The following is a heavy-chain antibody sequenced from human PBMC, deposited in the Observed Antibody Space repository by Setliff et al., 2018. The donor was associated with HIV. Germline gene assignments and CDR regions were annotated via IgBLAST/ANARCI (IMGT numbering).Heavy chain of an antibody. D-gene: IGHD3-22*01. J-gene: IGHJ4*01. Sequence: GSLRLSCAATGFTFSSYWMSWVRQAPGKGLEWVANIKQDGSEKYYVDSVKGRFTISRDNAKNSLYLQMNSLRAEDTAVYYCARVYDSSGYSLSIPGYWGQGTLVTVSS. CDR2: IKQDGSEK. V-gene: IGHV3-7*01. CDR1: GFTFSSYW. CDR3: ARVYDSSGYSLSIPGY.